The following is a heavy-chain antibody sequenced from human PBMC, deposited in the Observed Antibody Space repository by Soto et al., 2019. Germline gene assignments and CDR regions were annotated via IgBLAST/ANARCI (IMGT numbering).Heavy chain of an antibody. CDR3: AKHVSGSSGWEYYYYYCGMDV. D-gene: IGHD6-25*01. CDR1: GFTFSSYA. Sequence: GGSLRLSCAASGFTFSSYAMSWVRQAPGKGLEWVSAISGSGGSTYYADSVKGRFTISRDNSKNTLYLQMNSLRAEDTAVYYCAKHVSGSSGWEYYYYYCGMDVWGQGTTVTVSS. J-gene: IGHJ6*02. V-gene: IGHV3-23*01. CDR2: ISGSGGST.